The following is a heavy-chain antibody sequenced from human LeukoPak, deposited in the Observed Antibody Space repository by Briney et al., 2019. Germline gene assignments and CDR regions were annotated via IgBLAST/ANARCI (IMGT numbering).Heavy chain of an antibody. CDR1: GFTFSSYE. J-gene: IGHJ4*02. D-gene: IGHD3-22*01. CDR3: ARVYRYYDSSGYYFDY. V-gene: IGHV3-21*01. CDR2: ISSSSSYI. Sequence: GGSLRLSCAASGFTFSSYEMNWVRQAPGKGLEWVSSISSSSSYIYYADSVKGRFTISRDNAKKSLYLQMNSLRVEDTAVYYCARVYRYYDSSGYYFDYWGQGTLVTVSS.